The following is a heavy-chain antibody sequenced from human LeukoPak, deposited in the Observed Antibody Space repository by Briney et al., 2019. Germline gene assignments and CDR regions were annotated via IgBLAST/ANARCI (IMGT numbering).Heavy chain of an antibody. CDR1: GGSISSGGYY. CDR3: ASNRYYYDSSGSIGAFDF. V-gene: IGHV4-31*03. Sequence: SETLSLTCTVSGGSISSGGYYWSWIRQHPGKGLEWIGYIYYSGSTYHNPSLRSRVSMSVDTSKNQFSPKLSSVTAADTAVYYCASNRYYYDSSGSIGAFDFWGQGTLVTVSS. J-gene: IGHJ4*02. D-gene: IGHD3-22*01. CDR2: IYYSGST.